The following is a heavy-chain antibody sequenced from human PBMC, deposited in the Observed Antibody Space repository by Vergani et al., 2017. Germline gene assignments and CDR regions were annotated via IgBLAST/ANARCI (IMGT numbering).Heavy chain of an antibody. CDR1: GYTFTSYA. Sequence: QVQLVQSGSELKKPRASVKVSCKASGYTFTSYAMNWVRQAPGQGLEWMGWINTNTGNPTYAQGFTGRFVFSLDTSVSTAYLQISSLKAEDTAVYYCARAGDFDWPLLRYWFDPWGQGTLVTVSS. D-gene: IGHD3-9*01. CDR2: INTNTGNP. CDR3: ARAGDFDWPLLRYWFDP. V-gene: IGHV7-4-1*02. J-gene: IGHJ5*02.